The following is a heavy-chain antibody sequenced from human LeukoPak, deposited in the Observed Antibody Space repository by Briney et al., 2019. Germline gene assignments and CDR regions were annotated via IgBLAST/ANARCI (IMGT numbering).Heavy chain of an antibody. CDR1: GYTFTGHY. CDR2: INPDNSGT. V-gene: IGHV1-2*02. CDR3: ATGVVLSIYAIFIDN. J-gene: IGHJ4*02. Sequence: ASVKVSCKASGYTFTGHYIHWVRQAPGQGLEWMGWINPDNSGTIYAQKFQDRVTMTIDTSISAAYMELSRLRSDDTAVYYCATGVVLSIYAIFIDNWGQGTLVTVSS. D-gene: IGHD2-8*01.